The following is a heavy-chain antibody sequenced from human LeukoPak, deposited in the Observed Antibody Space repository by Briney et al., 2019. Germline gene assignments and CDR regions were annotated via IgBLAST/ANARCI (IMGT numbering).Heavy chain of an antibody. D-gene: IGHD6-13*01. V-gene: IGHV3-9*01. J-gene: IGHJ4*02. CDR2: ISWNSGSI. CDR1: GFTFDDYA. Sequence: GRSLRLSCAASGFTFDDYAMHWVRQSPGKGLEWVSGISWNSGSIGYADSVKGRFTISRDNAKNSLYLQMNSLRAEDTALYYCAKDIAAAGNFDYWGRGTLVTVSS. CDR3: AKDIAAAGNFDY.